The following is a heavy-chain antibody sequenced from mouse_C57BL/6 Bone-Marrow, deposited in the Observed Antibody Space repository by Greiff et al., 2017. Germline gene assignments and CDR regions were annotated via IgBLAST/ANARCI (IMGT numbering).Heavy chain of an antibody. CDR2: IDPSDSYT. CDR1: GYTFTSYW. CDR3: ARRPYDYDSWFAY. V-gene: IGHV1-59*01. Sequence: VQLQQPGAELVRPGTSVKLSCKASGYTFTSYWMHWVKQRPGQGLEWIGVIDPSDSYTNYNQKFKGKATLTVDTSSSTAYMQLSSLTSEDSAVYYCARRPYDYDSWFAYWGQGTLVTVSA. J-gene: IGHJ3*01. D-gene: IGHD2-4*01.